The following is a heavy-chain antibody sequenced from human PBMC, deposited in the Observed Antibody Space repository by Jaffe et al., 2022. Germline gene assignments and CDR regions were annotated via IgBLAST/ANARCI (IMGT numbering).Heavy chain of an antibody. J-gene: IGHJ6*03. CDR3: ARGGWDIVVSGYYMDV. D-gene: IGHD2-2*01. CDR1: GFTFSSYS. CDR2: ISSSSSYI. Sequence: EVQLVESGGGLVKPGGSLRLSCAASGFTFSSYSMNWVRQAPGKGLEWVSSISSSSSYIYYADSVKGRFTISRDNAKNSLYLQMNSLRAEDTAVYYCARGGWDIVVSGYYMDVWGKGTTVTVSS. V-gene: IGHV3-21*01.